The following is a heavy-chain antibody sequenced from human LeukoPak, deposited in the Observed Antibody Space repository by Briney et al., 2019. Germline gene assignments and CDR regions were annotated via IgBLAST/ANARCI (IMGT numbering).Heavy chain of an antibody. V-gene: IGHV3-48*03. CDR2: ISSSGSTI. J-gene: IGHJ4*02. CDR3: ARSPPSWNSGWIDY. D-gene: IGHD6-19*01. Sequence: GGSLRLSCAASGFTFSNYEMNWVRQAPGKGLEWVSYISSSGSTIYYADSVKGRFTISRDNAKNSLYLQVTSLRAEDTAVYYCARSPPSWNSGWIDYWGQETLVTVYS. CDR1: GFTFSNYE.